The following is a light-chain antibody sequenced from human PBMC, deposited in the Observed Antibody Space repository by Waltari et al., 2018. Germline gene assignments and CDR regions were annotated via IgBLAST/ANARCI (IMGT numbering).Light chain of an antibody. Sequence: DTQMTQSPSSLPASAGDRVTITCRASQHISSHLPWNQQKPGKGPRLLIASASTVQDGVSSRFSGRGSGTYFTLTINSLQPEDLGTYYCQQNSAGPPTFGQGTKVEIK. CDR1: QHISSH. V-gene: IGKV1-39*01. J-gene: IGKJ1*01. CDR3: QQNSAGPPT. CDR2: SAS.